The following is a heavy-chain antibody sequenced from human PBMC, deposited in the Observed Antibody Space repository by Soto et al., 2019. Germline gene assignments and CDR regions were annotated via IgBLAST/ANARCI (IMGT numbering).Heavy chain of an antibody. CDR3: ARNRASGLDI. D-gene: IGHD6-25*01. J-gene: IGHJ3*02. CDR2: IIPSGGST. Sequence: ASVKVSCKASGGTFSSYAISWVRQAPGQGLEWMGVIIPSGGSTSYSRKFQGRVTMTRDTSTSTVYVELSNLRSEDTAVYYCARNRASGLDIWGQGTMVTVSS. V-gene: IGHV1-46*01. CDR1: GGTFSSYA.